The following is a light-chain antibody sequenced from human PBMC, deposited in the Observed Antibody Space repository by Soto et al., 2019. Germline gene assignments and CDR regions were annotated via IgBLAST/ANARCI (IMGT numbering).Light chain of an antibody. Sequence: DIVLTQSPATLSLSPGERATLSCGASQSVSSSHLAWYQQKPGQAPRLLIYDASSRATGIPDRFSGGGSGTDFTLTISRLEPEDFAVYYCQQYNNWPPITFGQGTRLEIK. CDR2: DAS. J-gene: IGKJ5*01. CDR3: QQYNNWPPIT. CDR1: QSVSSSH. V-gene: IGKV3D-20*02.